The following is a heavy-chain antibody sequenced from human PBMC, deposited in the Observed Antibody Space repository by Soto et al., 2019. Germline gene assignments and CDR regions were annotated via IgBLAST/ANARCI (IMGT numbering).Heavy chain of an antibody. D-gene: IGHD1-1*01. CDR3: ARGRYGDY. Sequence: QVHLVQSGAEVKKPGASVKVSCKGSGYAFTTYGITWVRQAPGQGLEWMGCIRAHNGNTNYAQKLQGRVTVTRNTSSSTAYMELRSLRSDDAAVYYCARGRYGDYWGQGALVTVSS. CDR2: IRAHNGNT. V-gene: IGHV1-18*01. CDR1: GYAFTTYG. J-gene: IGHJ4*02.